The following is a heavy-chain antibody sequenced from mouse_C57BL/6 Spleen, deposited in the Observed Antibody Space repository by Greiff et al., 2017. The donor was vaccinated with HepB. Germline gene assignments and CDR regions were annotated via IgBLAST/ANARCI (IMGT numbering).Heavy chain of an antibody. Sequence: VQLKESGTVLARPGASVKMSCKTSGYTFTSYWMHWVKQRPGQGLEWIGAIYPGNSDTSYNQKFKGKAKLTAATSASTAYMELSSLTNEDSAVYYCTRGGNGRGGDFDYWGQGTTLTVSS. CDR1: GYTFTSYW. J-gene: IGHJ2*01. CDR3: TRGGNGRGGDFDY. CDR2: IYPGNSDT. V-gene: IGHV1-5*01.